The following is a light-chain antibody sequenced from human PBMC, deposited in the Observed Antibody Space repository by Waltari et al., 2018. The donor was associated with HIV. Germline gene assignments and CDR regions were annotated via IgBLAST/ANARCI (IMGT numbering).Light chain of an antibody. J-gene: IGLJ2*01. V-gene: IGLV1-40*01. CDR2: WTT. CDR1: NFNIGAGYE. CDR3: QSYDGGLSRVV. Sequence: QSVVTQPPSVSGAPGQTVTISCTGSNFNIGAGYEVHWYQQRPGSAPKLVIHWTTHRPSGVPDRFSGSKSGTSASLFIAGLQAEDEADYYCQSYDGGLSRVVVGGGTRLTVL.